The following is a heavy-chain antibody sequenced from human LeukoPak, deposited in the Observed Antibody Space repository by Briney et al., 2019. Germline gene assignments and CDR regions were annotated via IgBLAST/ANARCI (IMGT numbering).Heavy chain of an antibody. CDR2: IYTSGST. Sequence: SETLSLTCTVSGGSISSGSYYWSWIRQPAGKGLEWIGRIYTSGSTNYNPSLKRRVTISVDTSKNQFSLKLSSVTAADTAVYYCARDDPNYGSGSYYVYWGQGTLVTVSS. J-gene: IGHJ4*02. CDR3: ARDDPNYGSGSYYVY. CDR1: GGSISSGSYY. V-gene: IGHV4-61*02. D-gene: IGHD3-10*01.